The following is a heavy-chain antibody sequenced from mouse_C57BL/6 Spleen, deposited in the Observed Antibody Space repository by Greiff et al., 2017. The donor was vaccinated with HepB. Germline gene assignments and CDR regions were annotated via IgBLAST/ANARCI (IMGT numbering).Heavy chain of an antibody. CDR1: GYTFTSYW. D-gene: IGHD1-1*01. V-gene: IGHV1-50*01. CDR2: IDPSDSYT. Sequence: QVHVKQPGAELVKPGASVKLSCKASGYTFTSYWMQWVKQRPGQGLEWIGEIDPSDSYTNYNQKLKGKATLTVDTSSSTAYMQLSSLTSEDSAVYYCAKRVLRAMDYWGQGTSVTVSS. J-gene: IGHJ4*01. CDR3: AKRVLRAMDY.